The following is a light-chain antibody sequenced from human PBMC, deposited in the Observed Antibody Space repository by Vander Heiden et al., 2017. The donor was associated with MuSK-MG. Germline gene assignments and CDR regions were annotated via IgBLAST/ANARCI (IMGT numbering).Light chain of an antibody. CDR1: QHVGDC. V-gene: IGKV3-11*01. Sequence: EVVLTQSPRTLSSSPGDTATLSCRASQHVGDCLAWYKQKPGQAPRLLISGASKRVPDIPGRFSGSGSGTDFTLTIRNLDSEDFALYFCQQCDSRPLSFGGGTNV. CDR3: QQCDSRPLS. CDR2: GAS. J-gene: IGKJ4*01.